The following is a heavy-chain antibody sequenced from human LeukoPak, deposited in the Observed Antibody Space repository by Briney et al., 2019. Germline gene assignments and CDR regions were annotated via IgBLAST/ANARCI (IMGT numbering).Heavy chain of an antibody. V-gene: IGHV3-23*01. CDR2: ISGSGGST. CDR1: GFTFSSYA. CDR3: AKVPLYESSGYDSSY. Sequence: PGGSLRLSCAASGFTFSSYAMSWVRQAPGKGLEWVSAISGSGGSTYYADSVKGRFTISRDNSKNTLYLQMNSLRAEDTAVYYCAKVPLYESSGYDSSYWGQGTLVTVSS. D-gene: IGHD5-12*01. J-gene: IGHJ4*02.